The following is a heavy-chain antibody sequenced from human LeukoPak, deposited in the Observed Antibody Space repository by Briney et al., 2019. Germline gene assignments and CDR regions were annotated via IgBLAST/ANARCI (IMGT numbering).Heavy chain of an antibody. J-gene: IGHJ4*02. Sequence: GSLRLSCAGSGFTFSTDGMNWVRQAPGKGLEWVSSISPDSAFIPQADSVKGRFTISRDNAKNSLYLQMESLRVEDTAVYYCAKSRLDLDYWGQGTLVTVSS. CDR1: GFTFSTDG. CDR2: ISPDSAFI. D-gene: IGHD3/OR15-3a*01. CDR3: AKSRLDLDY. V-gene: IGHV3-21*01.